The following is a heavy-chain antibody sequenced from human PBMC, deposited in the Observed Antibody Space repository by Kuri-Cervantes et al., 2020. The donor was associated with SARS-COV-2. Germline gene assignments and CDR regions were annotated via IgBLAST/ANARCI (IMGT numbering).Heavy chain of an antibody. CDR2: INQSGST. D-gene: IGHD2-2*02. V-gene: IGHV4-39*07. CDR1: GGSISSGSYY. CDR3: ARDLGGVPAAIM. J-gene: IGHJ4*02. Sequence: SETLSLTCTVSGGSISSGSYYWSWIRQPPGKGLEWIGEINQSGSTNYNPSLKSRVTISVDTSKNQFSLKLSSVTAADTAVYYCARDLGGVPAAIMWGQGTLVTVSS.